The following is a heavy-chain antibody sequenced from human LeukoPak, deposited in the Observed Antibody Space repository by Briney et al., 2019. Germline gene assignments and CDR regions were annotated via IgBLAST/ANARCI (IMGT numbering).Heavy chain of an antibody. CDR1: GGSISSGDYY. D-gene: IGHD3-22*01. CDR2: NYYSGST. J-gene: IGHJ3*02. CDR3: ARVTGSFDSSAFDI. Sequence: SQTLSLTCTVSGGSISSGDYYWSWIRQPPGKGLEWIGYNYYSGSTYYNPSLKSRVTISVDTSKNQFSLKLSSVTAADTAVYYCARVTGSFDSSAFDIWGQGTMVTVSS. V-gene: IGHV4-30-4*01.